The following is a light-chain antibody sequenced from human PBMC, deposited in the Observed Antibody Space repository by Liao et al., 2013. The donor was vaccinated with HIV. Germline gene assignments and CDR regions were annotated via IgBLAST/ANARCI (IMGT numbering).Light chain of an antibody. CDR1: KVWDRF. CDR2: QDT. CDR3: QVWDSSGDHRVV. J-gene: IGLJ2*01. V-gene: IGLV3-1*01. Sequence: SYDLTQPPSVSVSPGQTVSVTCSGNKVWDRFVSWYLQRPGQSPVLVIYQDTKRPSGIPERFSGSRSGNTATLTISGTQAMDEADYYCQVWDSSGDHRVVFGGGTKLTVL.